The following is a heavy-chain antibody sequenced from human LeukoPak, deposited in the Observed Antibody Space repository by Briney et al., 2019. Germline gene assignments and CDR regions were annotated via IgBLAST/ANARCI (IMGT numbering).Heavy chain of an antibody. CDR3: ARVARKYQLLSPSYYYYYYMDV. V-gene: IGHV4-39*07. D-gene: IGHD2-2*01. CDR1: GGSISSSSYY. Sequence: SETLSLTCTVSGGSISSSSYYWGWIRQPPGKGLEWIGYIYYSGTTYYNPSLKSRATISVDTSKNQFSLNLSSVTAADTAVYYCARVARKYQLLSPSYYYYYYMDVWGKGTTVTISS. CDR2: IYYSGTT. J-gene: IGHJ6*03.